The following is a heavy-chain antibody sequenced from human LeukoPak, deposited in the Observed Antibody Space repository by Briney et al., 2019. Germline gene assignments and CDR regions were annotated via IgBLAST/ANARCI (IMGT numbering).Heavy chain of an antibody. CDR1: GFTLDDYA. V-gene: IGHV3-9*03. CDR2: ISWNSGSI. D-gene: IGHD5-24*01. J-gene: IGHJ4*02. Sequence: GRSLRLSCAASGFTLDDYAMHWVRQAPGKGLEWVSGISWNSGSIGYADSVKGRFTISRDNAKNSLYLQMNSLRAEDMALYYCAKGRNGYNFYAFDYWGQGTLVTVSS. CDR3: AKGRNGYNFYAFDY.